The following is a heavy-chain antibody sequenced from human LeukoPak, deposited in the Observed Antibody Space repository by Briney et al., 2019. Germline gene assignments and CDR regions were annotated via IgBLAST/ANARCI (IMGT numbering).Heavy chain of an antibody. D-gene: IGHD2-21*01. Sequence: ASVKVSCKASGYTFTKYLIHWVRQAPGQGLEWMGTINPQGDITNYAQRFQGRITLTEDTSTSTVYMELSSVPSEDTAVYYCARPSYCVADNCGYWLDPWGPGTLVTVSS. CDR1: GYTFTKYL. V-gene: IGHV1-46*01. CDR2: INPQGDIT. J-gene: IGHJ5*02. CDR3: ARPSYCVADNCGYWLDP.